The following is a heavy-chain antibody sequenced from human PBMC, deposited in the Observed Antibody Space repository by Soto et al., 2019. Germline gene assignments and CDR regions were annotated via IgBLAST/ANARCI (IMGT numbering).Heavy chain of an antibody. CDR1: GGSFSGYY. CDR3: AREMPFHYYYDGMDV. D-gene: IGHD2-2*01. V-gene: IGHV4-34*01. CDR2: INHSGRT. Sequence: QVQLQQWGAGLLKPSETLSLTCAVYGGSFSGYYWSWIRQPPGKGLEWIGEINHSGRTNYNPSLKRRVTIAVDTSKNQFSLKLSSGTAADTAGYYCAREMPFHYYYDGMDVWGPGTTVTVSS. J-gene: IGHJ6*02.